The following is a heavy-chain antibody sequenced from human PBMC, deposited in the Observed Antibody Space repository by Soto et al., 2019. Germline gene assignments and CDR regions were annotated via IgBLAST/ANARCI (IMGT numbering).Heavy chain of an antibody. Sequence: EVQMLESGGGLVQPGGSLRLSCAASGFICTSYDMSWVRQAPGXXLEWVSTILVGGSTHYEDSVKGRFTISRDRSKNTVYLQMSSLTAGDTAVYYCAKATAXGGGAFDICGQGTMVTVSS. D-gene: IGHD2-8*02. CDR2: ILVGGST. V-gene: IGHV3-23*01. J-gene: IGHJ3*02. CDR3: AKATAXGGGAFDI. CDR1: GFICTSYD.